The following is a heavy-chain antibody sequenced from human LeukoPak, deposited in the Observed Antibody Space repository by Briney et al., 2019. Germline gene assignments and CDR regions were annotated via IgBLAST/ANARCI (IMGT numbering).Heavy chain of an antibody. V-gene: IGHV1-18*01. CDR3: ARESSYYDFWSGYSLNWFDP. Sequence: ASVKVSCKASGYTFTSNGISWVRQAPGQGLEWMGWISAYNGNTNYAQKLQGRVTMTTDTSTSTAYMELRSLRSDDTAVYYCARESSYYDFWSGYSLNWFDPWGQGTLVTVSS. D-gene: IGHD3-3*01. CDR2: ISAYNGNT. CDR1: GYTFTSNG. J-gene: IGHJ5*02.